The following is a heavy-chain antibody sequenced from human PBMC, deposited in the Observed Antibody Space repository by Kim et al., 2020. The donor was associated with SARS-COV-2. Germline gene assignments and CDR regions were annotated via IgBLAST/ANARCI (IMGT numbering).Heavy chain of an antibody. CDR3: ARDSLRQLVGGYGMDV. Sequence: ASVKVSCKASGYTFTSYGISWVRQAPGQGLEWMGWISAYNGNTNYAQKLQGRVTMTTDTSTSTAYMELRSLRSDDTAVYYCARDSLRQLVGGYGMDVWGQGTTVTVSS. J-gene: IGHJ6*02. CDR1: GYTFTSYG. V-gene: IGHV1-18*01. D-gene: IGHD6-13*01. CDR2: ISAYNGNT.